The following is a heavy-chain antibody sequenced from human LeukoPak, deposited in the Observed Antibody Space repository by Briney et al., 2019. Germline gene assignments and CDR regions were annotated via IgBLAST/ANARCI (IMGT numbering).Heavy chain of an antibody. J-gene: IGHJ4*02. V-gene: IGHV4-34*01. CDR1: GGSFSGYY. CDR2: INHSGST. D-gene: IGHD1-26*01. Sequence: KPSETLSLTCAVYGGSFSGYYWSWIRQPPGKGLEWIGEINHSGSTNYNPSLKSRVTISVDTSKNQFSLKLSSVTAADTAVYYCVRDLWVFDYWGQGTLVTVSS. CDR3: VRDLWVFDY.